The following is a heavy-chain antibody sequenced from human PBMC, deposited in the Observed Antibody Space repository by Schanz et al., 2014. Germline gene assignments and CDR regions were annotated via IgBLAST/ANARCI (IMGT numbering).Heavy chain of an antibody. CDR2: INSVGSNT. CDR3: ARVKGGFDY. V-gene: IGHV3-74*02. D-gene: IGHD3-16*01. Sequence: EVQLVESGGGLVQPGGSLRLSCAASGFTFSSHWMHWVRQDPGKGLVWVARINSVGSNTDYADSVTGRFTISRDNSKNTLYLQMNSLRAEDTAVYYCARVKGGFDYGGQGTLVTVSS. CDR1: GFTFSSHW. J-gene: IGHJ4*02.